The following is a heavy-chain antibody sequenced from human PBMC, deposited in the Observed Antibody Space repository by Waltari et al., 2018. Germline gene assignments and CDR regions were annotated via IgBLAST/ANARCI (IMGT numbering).Heavy chain of an antibody. Sequence: QVQLVASGGGVVQPGRYLRLSCAASATAFSSSGMHWVRQAPGKGLEGVAVISYDGSDKDHADSVKGRFTISRDNSKNMLYLQMNSLRAEDTAVYYCTKGGGTPRVYWGQGTLVTVSS. CDR1: ATAFSSSG. CDR3: TKGGGTPRVY. J-gene: IGHJ4*02. V-gene: IGHV3-30*18. CDR2: ISYDGSDK.